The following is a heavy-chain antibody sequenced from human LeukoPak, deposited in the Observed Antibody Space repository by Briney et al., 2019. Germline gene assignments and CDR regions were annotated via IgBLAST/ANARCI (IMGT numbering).Heavy chain of an antibody. Sequence: SETLSLTCAVYGGSFSGYYWSWIRQPPGKGLEWIGEINHSGSTNYNPSLKSRVTISVDTSKNQFSLKLSSVTAADTAVYYCARFGTRGWYYGMTSGAKGPRSPSP. CDR3: ARFGTRGWYYGMTS. D-gene: IGHD3-10*01. CDR2: INHSGST. V-gene: IGHV4-34*01. CDR1: GGSFSGYY. J-gene: IGHJ6*02.